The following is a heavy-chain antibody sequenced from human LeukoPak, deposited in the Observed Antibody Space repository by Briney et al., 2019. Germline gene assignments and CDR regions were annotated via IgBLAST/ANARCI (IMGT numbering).Heavy chain of an antibody. CDR3: ARGCSDGSCYDY. CDR1: RFTISSSY. V-gene: IGHV3-53*01. Sequence: GGSLRLSCAASRFTISSSYMNWVRLAPGKGLEWVSVIYSGGSTYYADSVKGRLTISRDNSKNTLYLQMNSLRAEDTAVYYCARGCSDGSCYDYWGQGTLVTVSS. CDR2: IYSGGST. D-gene: IGHD2-15*01. J-gene: IGHJ4*02.